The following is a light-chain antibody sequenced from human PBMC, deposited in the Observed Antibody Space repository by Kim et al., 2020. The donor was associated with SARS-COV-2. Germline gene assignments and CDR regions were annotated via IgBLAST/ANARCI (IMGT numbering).Light chain of an antibody. CDR2: GAS. J-gene: IGKJ5*01. CDR1: QDIGND. Sequence: DIQMTQSPSSLSASVGDRVTITCRASQDIGNDLGWYQQNPGRAPKRLIYGASNLQSGVPSRFSGSGSETEFTLTINSLQPEDFATYFCLQHRTSPITFGQGTRLEIK. V-gene: IGKV1-17*01. CDR3: LQHRTSPIT.